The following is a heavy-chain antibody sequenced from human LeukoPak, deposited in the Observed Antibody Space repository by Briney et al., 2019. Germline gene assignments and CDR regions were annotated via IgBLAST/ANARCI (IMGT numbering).Heavy chain of an antibody. Sequence: GGSLRLSCAASGFTFSSYEMNWVRQAPGKGLEWASYISSSGSTIYYADSVKGRFTISRDNAKNSLYLQMNSLRAEDTAVYYCAELGITMIGGVWGKGTTVTISS. CDR3: AELGITMIGGV. J-gene: IGHJ6*04. CDR1: GFTFSSYE. D-gene: IGHD3-10*02. CDR2: ISSSGSTI. V-gene: IGHV3-48*03.